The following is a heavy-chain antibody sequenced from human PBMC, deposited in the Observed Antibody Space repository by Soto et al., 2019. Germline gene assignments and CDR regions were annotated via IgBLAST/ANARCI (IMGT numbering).Heavy chain of an antibody. CDR1: GGSISSYY. J-gene: IGHJ4*01. Sequence: SETLSLTCTVSGGSISSYYWSWIRQPPGKGLEWIGYIYYSGSTNYNPSLKSRVTISVDTSKNQFSLKLSSVTAADTAVYYCARAAHTSGWYFDYWGHGTLVTVSS. V-gene: IGHV4-59*08. CDR2: IYYSGST. CDR3: ARAAHTSGWYFDY. D-gene: IGHD6-19*01.